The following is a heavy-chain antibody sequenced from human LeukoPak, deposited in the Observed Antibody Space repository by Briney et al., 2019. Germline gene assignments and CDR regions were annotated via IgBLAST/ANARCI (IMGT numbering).Heavy chain of an antibody. CDR1: GYPFNSYT. D-gene: IGHD6-13*01. Sequence: ASVKVSCKASGYPFNSYTISWVRQAPGQGLEWMGWISAYNGNTNYAQKFQGRVTMTRDTSISTAYMELSRLRSDDTAVYYCARSPDSSSWYFYYYYMDVWGKGTTVTVSS. CDR2: ISAYNGNT. CDR3: ARSPDSSSWYFYYYYMDV. V-gene: IGHV1-18*01. J-gene: IGHJ6*03.